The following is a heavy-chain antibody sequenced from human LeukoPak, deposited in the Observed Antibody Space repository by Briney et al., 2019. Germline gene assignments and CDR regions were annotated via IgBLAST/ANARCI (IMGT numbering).Heavy chain of an antibody. CDR2: INHSGST. Sequence: SETLSLTCAVYGGSFSGYYWSWIRQPPGKGLEWIGEINHSGSTNYNPSLKSRVTISVDTSKNQFSLKLSSVTAADTAVYYCARANILTGYFYYYYYMDVWGKGTTVTVSS. V-gene: IGHV4-34*01. CDR1: GGSFSGYY. CDR3: ARANILTGYFYYYYYMDV. D-gene: IGHD3-9*01. J-gene: IGHJ6*03.